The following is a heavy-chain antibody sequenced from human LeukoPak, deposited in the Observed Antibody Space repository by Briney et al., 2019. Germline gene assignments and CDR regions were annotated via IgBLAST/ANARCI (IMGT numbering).Heavy chain of an antibody. D-gene: IGHD6-19*01. Sequence: ASVKVSCKASGFTFATSAVQWVRQAPGQGLEWMGWISAYNGNTNYAQKLQGRVTMTTDTSTSTAYMELRSLRSDDTAVYYCARDPPYSSGWQGKFDYWGQGTLVTVSS. CDR3: ARDPPYSSGWQGKFDY. CDR1: GFTFATSA. J-gene: IGHJ4*02. CDR2: ISAYNGNT. V-gene: IGHV1-18*01.